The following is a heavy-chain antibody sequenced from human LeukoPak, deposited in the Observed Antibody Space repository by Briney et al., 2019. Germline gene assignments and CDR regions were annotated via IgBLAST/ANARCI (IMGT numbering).Heavy chain of an antibody. Sequence: PSETLSLTCTVSGGSISSYYWSWIRQPPGKGLEWIGYIYYSGSTNYNPSLKSRVTISVDTSKNQFSLKLSSVTAADTAVYCCARAGSSWYGWYFDYWGQGTLVTVSS. D-gene: IGHD6-13*01. CDR2: IYYSGST. CDR3: ARAGSSWYGWYFDY. J-gene: IGHJ4*02. V-gene: IGHV4-59*08. CDR1: GGSISSYY.